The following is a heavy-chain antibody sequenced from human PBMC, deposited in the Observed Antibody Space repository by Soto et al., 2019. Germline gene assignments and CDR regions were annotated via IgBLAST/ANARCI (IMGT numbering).Heavy chain of an antibody. D-gene: IGHD2-15*01. CDR1: GFTLSSYS. CDR3: ARADLGVSATIHWAS. J-gene: IGHJ5*02. CDR2: ISSSSTYI. Sequence: EVQLVESGGGLVKPGGSLRLSCAASGFTLSSYSMNWVRQAPGKGLEWVSSISSSSTYIYYADSVKGRFTISRDNAKNSVYLQMNSLRAADTAVYYCARADLGVSATIHWASWGPGTLVTVSS. V-gene: IGHV3-21*01.